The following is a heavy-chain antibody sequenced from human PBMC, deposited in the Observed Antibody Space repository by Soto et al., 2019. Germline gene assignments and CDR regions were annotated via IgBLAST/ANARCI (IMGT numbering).Heavy chain of an antibody. J-gene: IGHJ4*02. V-gene: IGHV1-69*13. CDR3: ARELYSCGAECPYYMDY. CDR1: GGTFSSYA. CDR2: IIPIFGTA. D-gene: IGHD2-21*01. Sequence: SVKVSCKASGGTFSSYAISWVRQAPGQGLEWMGGIIPIFGTANYAQKFQGRVTITADESTSTAYMELSSLRSEDTAVYYCARELYSCGAECPYYMDYWGQGTPVTVSS.